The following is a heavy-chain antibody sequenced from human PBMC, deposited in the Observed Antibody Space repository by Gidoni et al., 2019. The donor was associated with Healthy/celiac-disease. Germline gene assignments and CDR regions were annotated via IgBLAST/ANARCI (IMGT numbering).Heavy chain of an antibody. CDR1: GFTFRSSA. CDR3: ARDGGAYCGGDCYNDY. D-gene: IGHD2-21*02. V-gene: IGHV3-30-3*01. Sequence: QVQLVESGGGVVQPGRSLRLSCAASGFTFRSSAMHWVRQAPGKGLGWVAVISYDGSNKYYADSVKGRFTISRDNSKNTLYLQMNSLRAEDTAVYYCARDGGAYCGGDCYNDYWGQGTLVTVSS. CDR2: ISYDGSNK. J-gene: IGHJ4*02.